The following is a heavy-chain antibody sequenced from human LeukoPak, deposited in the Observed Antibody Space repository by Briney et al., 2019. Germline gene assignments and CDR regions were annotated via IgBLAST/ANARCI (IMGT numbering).Heavy chain of an antibody. V-gene: IGHV1-2*02. CDR2: INPNSGGT. J-gene: IGHJ4*02. CDR1: GGTFSNND. Sequence: GASVKVSCKTSGGTFSNNDITWVRQAPGQGLEWMGWINPNSGGTKYAQKFQGRVTMTRDTSISTAYMELSRLRSDDTAVYYCARGSPGDYFDYWGQGTLVTVSS. CDR3: ARGSPGDYFDY.